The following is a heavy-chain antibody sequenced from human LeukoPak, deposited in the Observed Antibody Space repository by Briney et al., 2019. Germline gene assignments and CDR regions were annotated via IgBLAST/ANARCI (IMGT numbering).Heavy chain of an antibody. V-gene: IGHV3-23*01. Sequence: GGSLRLSCAASGFTFSSYAMSWVRQAPGKGLEGVSAISGSGGSTYYADSVKGRFTISRDNSKNTLYLQMNSLRAEDTAAYYCAKVRRWNDDPFDYWGQGTLVTVSS. CDR2: ISGSGGST. CDR1: GFTFSSYA. D-gene: IGHD1-1*01. J-gene: IGHJ4*02. CDR3: AKVRRWNDDPFDY.